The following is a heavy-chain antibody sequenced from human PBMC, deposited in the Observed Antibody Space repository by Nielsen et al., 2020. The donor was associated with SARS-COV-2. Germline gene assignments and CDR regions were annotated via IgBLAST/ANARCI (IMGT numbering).Heavy chain of an antibody. Sequence: SETLSLTCTVSGGSISSGGYYWSWIRHHPGKGLEWIGYIYFSGRTCYNPSLKSRVTISVDTSKNQFSLSLRSVTAADTAVYYCARESSGYDHYNYGMDVWGQWTTVTVSS. CDR1: GGSISSGGYY. D-gene: IGHD5-12*01. CDR3: ARESSGYDHYNYGMDV. V-gene: IGHV4-31*03. CDR2: IYFSGRT. J-gene: IGHJ6*02.